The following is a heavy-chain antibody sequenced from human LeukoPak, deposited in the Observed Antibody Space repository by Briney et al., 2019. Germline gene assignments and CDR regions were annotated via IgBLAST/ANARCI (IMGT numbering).Heavy chain of an antibody. D-gene: IGHD2-15*01. CDR2: IIPIFGTA. J-gene: IGHJ5*02. CDR3: ARDRSGYCSGGSCYRDWFDP. V-gene: IGHV1-69*13. CDR1: GGTFSSYA. Sequence: SVKVSCKASGGTFSSYAISWVRQAPGQGLEWMGGIIPIFGTANYAQKFQGRVTITADESTSTAYMELSSLRSEDTAVYYCARDRSGYCSGGSCYRDWFDPWGQGTLVTVSS.